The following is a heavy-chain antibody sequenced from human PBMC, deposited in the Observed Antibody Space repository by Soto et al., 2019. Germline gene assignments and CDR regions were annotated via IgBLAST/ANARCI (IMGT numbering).Heavy chain of an antibody. J-gene: IGHJ4*02. D-gene: IGHD3-10*02. CDR1: GFTFSSYG. CDR2: ISYDGSNK. V-gene: IGHV3-30*18. Sequence: GSLRLSCAASGFTFSSYGMHWVRQAPGKGLEWVAVISYDGSNKYYADSVKGRFTISRDNSKNTLYLQMNSLRAEDTAVYYCAKDVRGGHLDYWGQGTLVTVSS. CDR3: AKDVRGGHLDY.